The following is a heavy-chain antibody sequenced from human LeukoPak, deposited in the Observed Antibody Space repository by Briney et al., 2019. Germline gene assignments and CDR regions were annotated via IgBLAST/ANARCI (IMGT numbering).Heavy chain of an antibody. CDR1: GGTFSSSA. CDR2: IIPIIGTA. CDR3: ARGPYDSSGYFFDY. D-gene: IGHD3-22*01. J-gene: IGHJ4*02. Sequence: GASVKVSCKASGGTFSSSAISWVRQAPGQGLEWMGAIIPIIGTANYAQKFQGRVTITADESTSTAYMELSSLRSEDTAVYYCARGPYDSSGYFFDYWGQGTLVTVSS. V-gene: IGHV1-69*13.